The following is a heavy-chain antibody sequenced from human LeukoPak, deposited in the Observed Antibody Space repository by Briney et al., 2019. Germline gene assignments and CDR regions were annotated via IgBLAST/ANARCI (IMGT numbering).Heavy chain of an antibody. Sequence: GESLKISCKASGYSFTTYWIGWVRQVPGKGLEWVGIIYPADSTAKYSPSFQGQVTISVDKSISTAYLQWSSLKASDTAMYYCARIERYCSSTSCYGFDPWGQGTLVTVSS. CDR1: GYSFTTYW. D-gene: IGHD2-2*01. CDR2: IYPADSTA. CDR3: ARIERYCSSTSCYGFDP. V-gene: IGHV5-51*01. J-gene: IGHJ5*02.